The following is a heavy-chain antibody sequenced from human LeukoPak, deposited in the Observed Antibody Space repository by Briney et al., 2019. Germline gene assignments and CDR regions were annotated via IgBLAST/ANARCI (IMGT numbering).Heavy chain of an antibody. D-gene: IGHD3-10*01. J-gene: IGHJ4*02. V-gene: IGHV1-3*01. CDR2: INVGNGNT. CDR3: ARDLIVYGSGSYFDY. Sequence: ASVKVSCKASGYTFTTYYMHWVRQAPGQGLEWMAWINVGNGNTKYSQNLQGRLTITTDTSASTAYMELSSLRSEDTALYFCARDLIVYGSGSYFDYWGQGTLVTVSS. CDR1: GYTFTTYY.